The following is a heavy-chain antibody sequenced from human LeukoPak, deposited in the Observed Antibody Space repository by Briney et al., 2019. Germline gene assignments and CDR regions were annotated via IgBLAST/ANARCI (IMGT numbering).Heavy chain of an antibody. Sequence: GASVKVSCKASAYTFTISNINWVRQATGQGLEWMGWMNPNSGNTGYAQKFQGRVAMTRNTSISTAYMELSSLRSEDTAVYFCASCTVSGDKCSLDYWGQGTLVTVSS. CDR3: ASCTVSGDKCSLDY. CDR2: MNPNSGNT. D-gene: IGHD2-15*01. J-gene: IGHJ4*02. CDR1: AYTFTISN. V-gene: IGHV1-8*02.